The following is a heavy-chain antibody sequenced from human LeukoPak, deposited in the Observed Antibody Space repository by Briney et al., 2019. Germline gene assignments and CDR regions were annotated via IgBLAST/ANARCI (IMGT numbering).Heavy chain of an antibody. V-gene: IGHV3-13*01. CDR1: GFTFSSYD. CDR3: ARGSDWSYSEVYYGMDV. Sequence: GGSLRLSCAASGFTFSSYDMHWVRQATGKGLEWVSAIGTAGDTYYPGSVKGRFTISRENAKNSLYLQMNSLRAGDTAVYYCARGSDWSYSEVYYGMDVWGQGTTVTVSS. D-gene: IGHD6-19*01. CDR2: IGTAGDT. J-gene: IGHJ6*02.